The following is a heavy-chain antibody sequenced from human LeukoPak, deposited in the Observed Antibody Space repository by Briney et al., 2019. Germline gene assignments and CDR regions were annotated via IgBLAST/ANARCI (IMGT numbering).Heavy chain of an antibody. CDR3: ARDLNGY. J-gene: IGHJ4*02. Sequence: GGSLRLSCAASGFTVSSNYMSWVRQAPGKGLEWVAVIWYDGSNKYYADSVKGRFTISRDNSKNTLYLQMNSLRAEDTAVYYCARDLNGYWGQGTLVTVSS. CDR2: IWYDGSNK. D-gene: IGHD2-8*01. CDR1: GFTVSSNY. V-gene: IGHV3-33*08.